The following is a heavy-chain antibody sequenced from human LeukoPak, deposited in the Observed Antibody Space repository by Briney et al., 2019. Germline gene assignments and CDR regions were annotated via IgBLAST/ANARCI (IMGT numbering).Heavy chain of an antibody. D-gene: IGHD3-10*01. J-gene: IGHJ4*02. CDR1: GFTFNKYW. V-gene: IGHV3-74*01. Sequence: GGSLRLSCAASGFTFNKYWMYWVRQPPGKGLEWISLIENDGRSTTYADSVKSRFTISRDNGKSMLYLQMNGLRAEDTALYYCARSNGAADSWGQGTLVTVSS. CDR2: IENDGRST. CDR3: ARSNGAADS.